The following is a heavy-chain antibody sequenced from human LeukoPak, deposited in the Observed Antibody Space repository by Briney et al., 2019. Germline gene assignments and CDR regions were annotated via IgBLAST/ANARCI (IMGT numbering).Heavy chain of an antibody. D-gene: IGHD3-10*02. CDR2: IYSGGNT. CDR3: AELGITMIGGV. CDR1: GFPVSINS. V-gene: IGHV3-66*01. J-gene: IGHJ6*04. Sequence: PGGSLRLSCTVSGFPVSINSMSWVRQAPGKGLEWVSFIYSGGNTHYSDSVKGRFTISRDNAKNSLYLQMNSLRAEDTAVYYCAELGITMIGGVWGKGTTVTISS.